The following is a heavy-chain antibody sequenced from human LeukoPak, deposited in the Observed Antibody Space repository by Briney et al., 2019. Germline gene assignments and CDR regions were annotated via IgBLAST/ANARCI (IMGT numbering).Heavy chain of an antibody. D-gene: IGHD5-18*01. Sequence: GGSLRLSCAASGFTFSSYGMHWFRQAPVKGLEWVAVISYDGSNKYYADSVKGRFTVSRDNSKNTLYLQMNSLRAEDTAVYYCAEILEGYSYGTRSYYFDYWGQGTLVNVSS. CDR1: GFTFSSYG. CDR2: ISYDGSNK. CDR3: AEILEGYSYGTRSYYFDY. J-gene: IGHJ4*02. V-gene: IGHV3-30*18.